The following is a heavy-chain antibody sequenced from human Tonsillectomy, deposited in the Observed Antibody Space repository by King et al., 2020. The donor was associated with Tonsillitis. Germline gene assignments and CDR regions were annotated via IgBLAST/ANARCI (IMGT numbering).Heavy chain of an antibody. V-gene: IGHV3-21*01. CDR1: GFPFSSYT. Sequence: VQLVESGGGLVKPGGSLRLSCAASGFPFSSYTMNWVRQAPGKGLEWVANLNSGSTSIYYADSVWGRFTISRDNAQNSVFLQMNSLRGADTAMYYCAKSHDYGDYGDYGMDVWGQGTTVIVSS. CDR2: LNSGSTSI. CDR3: AKSHDYGDYGDYGMDV. J-gene: IGHJ6*02. D-gene: IGHD4-17*01.